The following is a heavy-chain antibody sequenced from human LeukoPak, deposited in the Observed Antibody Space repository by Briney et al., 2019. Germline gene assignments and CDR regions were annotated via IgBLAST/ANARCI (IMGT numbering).Heavy chain of an antibody. Sequence: ASVKVSCTASGYTFTSYYMHWVRQAPGQGLEWMGIINPSGGSTSYAQKFQGRVTMTRDTSTSTLYMELSSPRSEDTAVYYCATQLWFGELFPDYWGQGPLVTVSS. D-gene: IGHD3-10*01. CDR3: ATQLWFGELFPDY. V-gene: IGHV1-46*03. J-gene: IGHJ4*02. CDR2: INPSGGST. CDR1: GYTFTSYY.